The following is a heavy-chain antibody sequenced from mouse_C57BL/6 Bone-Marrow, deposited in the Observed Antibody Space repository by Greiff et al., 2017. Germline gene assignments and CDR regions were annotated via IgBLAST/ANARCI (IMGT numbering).Heavy chain of an antibody. CDR1: GFSLTSYG. Sequence: QVQLQQSGPGLVQPSQSLSITCTVSGFSLTSYGVHWVRQSPGKGLEWLGVIWSGGSTDYNAAFISRLSISKDNSKSQVFFKMNSLQADDTAIYYCARKNYGSRYWYFDVWGTGTTVTVSS. CDR2: IWSGGST. J-gene: IGHJ1*03. V-gene: IGHV2-2*01. D-gene: IGHD1-1*01. CDR3: ARKNYGSRYWYFDV.